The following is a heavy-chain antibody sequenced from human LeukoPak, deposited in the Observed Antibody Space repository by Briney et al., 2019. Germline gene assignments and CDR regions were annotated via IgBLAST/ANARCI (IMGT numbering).Heavy chain of an antibody. CDR3: ARGQSGYYPLDY. CDR1: GDSFSTGYY. V-gene: IGHV4-31*03. CDR2: ICYSGTT. D-gene: IGHD3-22*01. J-gene: IGHJ4*02. Sequence: PSETLSLTCTVSGDSFSTGYYWTWIRQHPGKGLEWIGYICYSGTTYYNPSLKSRLTMSVDTSKNQFSLKVSSVTDADTAVYYCARGQSGYYPLDYWGQGILVTVSS.